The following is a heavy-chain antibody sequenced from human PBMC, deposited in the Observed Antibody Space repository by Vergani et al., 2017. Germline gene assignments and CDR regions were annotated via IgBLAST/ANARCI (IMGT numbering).Heavy chain of an antibody. CDR1: GFTFTSSA. CDR3: AAGFGELFSSDAFDI. J-gene: IGHJ3*02. CDR2: IVVGSDNT. V-gene: IGHV1-58*02. D-gene: IGHD3-10*01. Sequence: QMQLVQSGPEVKKPGTSVKVSCKASGFTFTSSAMQWVRQARGQRLEWIGWIVVGSDNTNYAQKFQERVTITRDMSTSTAYMELSSLRSEDTAVYYCAAGFGELFSSDAFDIWGQGTMVTVSS.